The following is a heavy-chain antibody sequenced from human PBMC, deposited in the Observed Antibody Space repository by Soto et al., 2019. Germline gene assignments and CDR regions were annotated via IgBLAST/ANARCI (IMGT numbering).Heavy chain of an antibody. D-gene: IGHD3-22*01. CDR1: EYSFAVYC. V-gene: IGHV5-10-1*01. CDR3: ARQIYDSDTGPNFQYYFDS. J-gene: IGHJ4*02. Sequence: GASLKISCKGSEYSFAVYCITWVRQKPGKGLEWMGRIDPSDSQTYYSPSFRGHVTISVTKSITTVFLQWSSLRASDTAMYYCARQIYDSDTGPNFQYYFDSWGQGTPVTVSS. CDR2: IDPSDSQT.